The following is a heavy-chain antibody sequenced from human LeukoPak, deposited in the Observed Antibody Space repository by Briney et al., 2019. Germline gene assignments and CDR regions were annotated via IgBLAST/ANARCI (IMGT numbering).Heavy chain of an antibody. CDR2: IYYSGYT. V-gene: IGHV4-59*01. J-gene: IGHJ6*03. D-gene: IGHD3-16*01. CDR3: ARETSQKGAHYMDV. CDR1: GGSISSYY. Sequence: SETLSLTCTVSGGSISSYYWSWIRQPPGKELEYIGYIYYSGYTNYNPSLKCRVTISVDTSKNQFSLKLSSVTAADTAVYYCARETSQKGAHYMDVWGKGTTVTISS.